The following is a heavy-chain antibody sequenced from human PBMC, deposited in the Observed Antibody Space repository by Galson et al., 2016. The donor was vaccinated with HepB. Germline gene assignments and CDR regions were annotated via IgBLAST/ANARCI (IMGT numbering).Heavy chain of an antibody. D-gene: IGHD5-24*01. J-gene: IGHJ5*02. CDR2: ISGDGGTT. CDR3: ARDAAPDGDRWFDP. Sequence: SLRLSCAASGFNFRDYWMYWVRRVPGKGPSWVARISGDGGTTDYADSVRGRFTISRDNTKNTLYLQMISLRGEDTALYHCARDAAPDGDRWFDPWGLGTPVTVSS. CDR1: GFNFRDYW. V-gene: IGHV3-74*01.